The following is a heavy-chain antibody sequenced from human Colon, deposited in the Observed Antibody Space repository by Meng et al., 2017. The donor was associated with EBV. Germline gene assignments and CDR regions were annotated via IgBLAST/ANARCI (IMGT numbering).Heavy chain of an antibody. D-gene: IGHD4-17*01. CDR3: ARRDYGNYPLKSP. CDR2: IHHTGYS. CDR1: GDSITRNAW. V-gene: IGHV4-4*02. J-gene: IGHJ5*02. Sequence: QGPLQEACPGLVKASDTLSVTCPVSGDSITRNAWWSWVRQPSGKGLEWIGQIHHTGYSTFNPSLQSRVTMSVDKSKNQFLLTVRSETASDTAVYYCARRDYGNYPLKSPWGQGVLVTVSS.